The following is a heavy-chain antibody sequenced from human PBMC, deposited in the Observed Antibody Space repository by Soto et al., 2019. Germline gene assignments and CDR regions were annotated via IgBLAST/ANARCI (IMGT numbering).Heavy chain of an antibody. CDR2: IYHSGST. D-gene: IGHD4-17*01. CDR1: GGSISSGGYY. V-gene: IGHV4-30-2*01. CDR3: AREDGTTGGFDY. J-gene: IGHJ4*02. Sequence: PSETLSLTCTVSGGSISSGGYYWSWIRQHPGKGLEWIGYIYHSGSTYYNPSLKSRVTISVDRSKNQFSLKLSSVTAADTAVYYCAREDGTTGGFDYWGQGTLVTVSS.